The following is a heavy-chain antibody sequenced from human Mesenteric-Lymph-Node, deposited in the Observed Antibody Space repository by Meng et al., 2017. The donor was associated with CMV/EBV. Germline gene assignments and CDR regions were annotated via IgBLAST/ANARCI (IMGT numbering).Heavy chain of an antibody. CDR2: INAAFGTT. Sequence: SGYTFTHYTIHWVRQAPGQRLDWMGWINAAFGTTTYSQKFQGRVTITRDTAAGTAYMELSSLTSEDAAVYYCARDANCGGDCYSFDYWGQGTLVTVSS. J-gene: IGHJ4*02. V-gene: IGHV1-3*01. D-gene: IGHD2-21*02. CDR3: ARDANCGGDCYSFDY. CDR1: GYTFTHYT.